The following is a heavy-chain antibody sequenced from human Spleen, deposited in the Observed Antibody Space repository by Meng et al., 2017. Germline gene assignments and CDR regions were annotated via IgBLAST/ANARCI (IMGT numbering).Heavy chain of an antibody. J-gene: IGHJ4*02. V-gene: IGHV3-48*04. CDR3: AREIPLGIVDDPYYFDY. CDR2: IFSSGSTI. Sequence: GESLKISCAASGFTFSSYSMNWVRQAPGKGLEWVSYIFSSGSTIYYADSVKGRFTISRDNAKNSLYLQMNSLRAEDTAVYYCAREIPLGIVDDPYYFDYWGQGTLVTVSS. D-gene: IGHD3-22*01. CDR1: GFTFSSYS.